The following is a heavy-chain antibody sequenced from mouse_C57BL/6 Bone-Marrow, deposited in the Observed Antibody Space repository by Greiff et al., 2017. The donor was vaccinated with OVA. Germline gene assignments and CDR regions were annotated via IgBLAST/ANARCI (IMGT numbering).Heavy chain of an antibody. CDR1: GFSLPSYG. J-gene: IGHJ3*01. D-gene: IGHD2-3*01. CDR2: IWRGGST. CDR3: AKMDGYYGGVAY. V-gene: IGHV2-5*01. Sequence: VQLQESGPGLVQPSQSLSITCTVSGFSLPSYGVHWVRQSPGKGLEWLGVIWRGGSTDYNAAFMSRLSITKDNSKSQVFFKMNSLQADDTAIYYCAKMDGYYGGVAYWGQGTLVTVSA.